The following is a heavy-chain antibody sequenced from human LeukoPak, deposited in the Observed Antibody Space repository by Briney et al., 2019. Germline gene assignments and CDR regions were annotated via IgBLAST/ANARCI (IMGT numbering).Heavy chain of an antibody. CDR3: ATSNDAKIAPFDH. V-gene: IGHV4-4*09. Sequence: SETLSLTCTVSGVSMSAYQWSWVRQSPEKGLEWIGCINTKGETSYNPSLKSRVTTSVGTSKSHFSLRLTSVTAADTAVYYCATSNDAKIAPFDHWGQGAPVTVSS. J-gene: IGHJ4*02. CDR2: INTKGET. D-gene: IGHD2-21*01. CDR1: GVSMSAYQ.